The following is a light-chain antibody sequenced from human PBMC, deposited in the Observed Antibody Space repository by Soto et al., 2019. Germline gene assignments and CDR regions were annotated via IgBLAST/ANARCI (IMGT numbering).Light chain of an antibody. Sequence: QSVLTQPPSASGSPGQSVAISCTGTSSDVGGFKYVSWCQQHPGNAPKLMIYEVNKRPSGVPDRFSGSKSGNTASLTVSGPQAEDEADSYCSSYGGSSNIFGTGTKVTVL. CDR1: SSDVGGFKY. CDR3: SSYGGSSNI. V-gene: IGLV2-8*01. J-gene: IGLJ1*01. CDR2: EVN.